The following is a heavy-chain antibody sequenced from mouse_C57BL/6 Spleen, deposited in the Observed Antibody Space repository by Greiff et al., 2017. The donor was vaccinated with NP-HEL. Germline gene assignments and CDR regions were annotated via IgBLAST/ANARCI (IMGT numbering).Heavy chain of an antibody. CDR1: GYTFTSYG. J-gene: IGHJ2*01. D-gene: IGHD1-1*01. CDR2: IYPRSGNT. V-gene: IGHV1-81*01. Sequence: VKLQESGAELARPGASVKLSCKASGYTFTSYGISWVKQRTGQGLEWIGEIYPRSGNTYYNEKFKGKATLTADKSSSTAYMELRSLTSEDSAVYFCAREIYYYGSSPLYFDYWGQGTTLTVSS. CDR3: AREIYYYGSSPLYFDY.